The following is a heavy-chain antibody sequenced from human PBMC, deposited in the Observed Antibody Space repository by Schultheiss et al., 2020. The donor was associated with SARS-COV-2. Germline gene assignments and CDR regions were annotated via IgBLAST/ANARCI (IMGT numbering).Heavy chain of an antibody. V-gene: IGHV3-23*01. D-gene: IGHD2-21*02. CDR3: ARDGDCGGDCYAFDI. CDR1: GFTFSSYA. J-gene: IGHJ3*02. CDR2: ISGSGGST. Sequence: GGSLRLSCAASGFTFSSYAMTWVRQAPGKGLEWVSAISGSGGSTYYADSVKGRFTISRHNSKNTLYLQMNSLRAEDTAVYYCARDGDCGGDCYAFDIWGQGTMVTVSS.